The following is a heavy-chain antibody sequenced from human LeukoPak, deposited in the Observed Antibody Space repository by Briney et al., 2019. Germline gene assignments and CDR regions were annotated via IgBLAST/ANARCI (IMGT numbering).Heavy chain of an antibody. CDR1: GFTFSSYG. CDR3: AKASKGYQAAFDY. V-gene: IGHV3-30*18. CDR2: ISYDGSNK. Sequence: GGSLRLSCAASGFTFSSYGMHWVRQAPGKGLEWVAVISYDGSNKYYADSVKGRFTFSRDNSKNTLYLQMNSLRAEDTAVYYCAKASKGYQAAFDYWGQGTLVTVSS. J-gene: IGHJ4*02. D-gene: IGHD2-2*01.